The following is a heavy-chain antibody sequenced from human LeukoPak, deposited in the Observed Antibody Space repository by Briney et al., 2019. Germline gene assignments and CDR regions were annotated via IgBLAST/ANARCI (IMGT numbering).Heavy chain of an antibody. D-gene: IGHD3-3*01. J-gene: IGHJ4*02. Sequence: GASVKVSCKASGYTFTSYDINWVRQATGQGLEWMGWMNPNSGNTGYAQKFQRRVTMTTDTSTSTAYMELRSLRSDDTAVYYCARVRRSITIFGVVTPDIFDYWGQGTLVTVSS. CDR1: GYTFTSYD. CDR3: ARVRRSITIFGVVTPDIFDY. V-gene: IGHV1-8*01. CDR2: MNPNSGNT.